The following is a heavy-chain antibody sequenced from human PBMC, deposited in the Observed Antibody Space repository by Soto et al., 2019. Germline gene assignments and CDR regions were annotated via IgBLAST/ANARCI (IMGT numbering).Heavy chain of an antibody. CDR3: ARGLGDFWSGYYYYFDY. J-gene: IGHJ4*02. Sequence: QVQLQESGPGLVKPSQTLSLTCTVSGGSISSGDYYWSWIRQPPGKGLEWIRYIYYSGSTYYSPSLKSRVTISVDTSKNQFSLKLSSVTAADTAVYYCARGLGDFWSGYYYYFDYWGQGTLVTVSS. CDR1: GGSISSGDYY. D-gene: IGHD3-3*01. V-gene: IGHV4-30-4*01. CDR2: IYYSGST.